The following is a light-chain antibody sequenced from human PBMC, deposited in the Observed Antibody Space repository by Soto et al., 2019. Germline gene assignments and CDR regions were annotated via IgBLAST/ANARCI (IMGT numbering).Light chain of an antibody. J-gene: IGKJ1*01. Sequence: DIPMTQSPSSLSASVGDRVTFTCRASQGIDNYLAWFQEKPGKVPKLLIYAASTLRSGVPSRFSGSGSGTDFTLTISSLQPEDVAIYYCQKYDSAPRTFGQGTKVEV. CDR3: QKYDSAPRT. CDR1: QGIDNY. CDR2: AAS. V-gene: IGKV1-27*01.